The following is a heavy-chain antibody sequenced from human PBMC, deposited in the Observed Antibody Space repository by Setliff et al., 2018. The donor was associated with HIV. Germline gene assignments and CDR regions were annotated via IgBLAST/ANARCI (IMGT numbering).Heavy chain of an antibody. CDR2: IYPGDSDT. CDR1: GYSFTSYW. Sequence: GESLKISCKGSGYSFTSYWIGWVRQMPGKGLEWMGIIYPGDSDTRYSPSFQGQVTISADKSISTAYLQWSSLKASDTAKDTLYLQMNSLRAEDTALYYFSLGYCSGGSCYSDPEVAFDIWGQGTMVTVSS. V-gene: IGHV5-51*01. J-gene: IGHJ3*02. CDR3: YLQMNSLRAEDTALYYFSLGYCSGGSCYSDPEVAFDI. D-gene: IGHD2-15*01.